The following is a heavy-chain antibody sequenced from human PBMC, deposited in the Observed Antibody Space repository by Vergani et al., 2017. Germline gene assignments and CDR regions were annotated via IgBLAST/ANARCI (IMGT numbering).Heavy chain of an antibody. CDR3: AREAKDPHYYFDY. V-gene: IGHV3-33*01. CDR2: IWYDGSNK. D-gene: IGHD4/OR15-4a*01. Sequence: VQLLESGGGVVQPGRSLRLSCAASGFTFSSYGMHWVRQAPGKGLEWVAVIWYDGSNKYYADSVKGRFTISRDNSKNTLYLQMNSLRAEDTAVYYCAREAKDPHYYFDYWGQGTLVTVSS. J-gene: IGHJ4*02. CDR1: GFTFSSYG.